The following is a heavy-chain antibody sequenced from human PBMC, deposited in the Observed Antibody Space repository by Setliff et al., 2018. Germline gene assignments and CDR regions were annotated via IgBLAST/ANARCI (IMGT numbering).Heavy chain of an antibody. Sequence: AAVKVSCKASGYTFTNYGINWVRQAPGQGLEWMGWINNYNMNTNYPQKFLGRVTMTTDTPTSTAYMELKSLRSDDTAVYYCLRDRPYSNSPEDAFDIWGQGTTVTVSS. J-gene: IGHJ3*02. CDR3: LRDRPYSNSPEDAFDI. CDR1: GYTFTNYG. V-gene: IGHV1-18*01. CDR2: INNYNMNT. D-gene: IGHD6-6*01.